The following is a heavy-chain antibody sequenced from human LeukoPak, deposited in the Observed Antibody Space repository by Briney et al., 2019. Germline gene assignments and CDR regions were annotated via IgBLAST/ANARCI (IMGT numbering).Heavy chain of an antibody. V-gene: IGHV5-51*01. CDR1: GYSFTSYW. J-gene: IGHJ5*02. Sequence: GESLKISCKGSGYSFTSYWIGWVRQMPGKGLEWMGIIYPGDSDTRYSPSFQGQVTISADKSISTAYLQWSSLKASDTAMYYCARQMTTVTTDVPRGESAMVSNWFDPWGQGTLVTVSS. D-gene: IGHD4-17*01. CDR2: IYPGDSDT. CDR3: ARQMTTVTTDVPRGESAMVSNWFDP.